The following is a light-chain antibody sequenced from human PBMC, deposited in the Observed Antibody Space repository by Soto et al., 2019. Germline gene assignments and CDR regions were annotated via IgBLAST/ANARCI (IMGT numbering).Light chain of an antibody. Sequence: QSALTQPPSASGPTGQSVTISFSGTSRDIGGYDYVSWHQQYPGKAPKLLIYDVTQRPSGVPDRFSGSKSGNTASLTVSGLRAEDEASYYCSSYAGNKLLFGGGTKLTVL. V-gene: IGLV2-8*01. CDR1: SRDIGGYDY. J-gene: IGLJ2*01. CDR2: DVT. CDR3: SSYAGNKLL.